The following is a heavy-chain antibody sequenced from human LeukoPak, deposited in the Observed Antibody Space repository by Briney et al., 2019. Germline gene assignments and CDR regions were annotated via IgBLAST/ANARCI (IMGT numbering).Heavy chain of an antibody. V-gene: IGHV3-7*03. CDR3: ARKNGRDV. CDR1: GFALSSHW. CDR2: VNRDGSET. J-gene: IGHJ6*02. Sequence: GGSLRLSWAASGFALSSHWMTWVRQVPGRGPEWVANVNRDGSETYYLDSVKGRFTISKDNAKNSLYLQMNSLRAEDTALYHCARKNGRDVGAQGTTVIVPS.